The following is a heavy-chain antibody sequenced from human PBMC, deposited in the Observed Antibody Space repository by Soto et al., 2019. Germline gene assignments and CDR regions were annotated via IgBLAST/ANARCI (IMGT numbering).Heavy chain of an antibody. Sequence: TSETLSLTCAVYGGSFSGYYWSWIRQPPGKGLEWIGEINHSGSTNYNPSLKSRVTISVDTSKNQFSLKLSSVTAADTAVYYCARVGPFTILAQAYYYYYYYMDVWGKGTTVTVSS. D-gene: IGHD3-3*01. J-gene: IGHJ6*03. CDR1: GGSFSGYY. V-gene: IGHV4-34*01. CDR3: ARVGPFTILAQAYYYYYYYMDV. CDR2: INHSGST.